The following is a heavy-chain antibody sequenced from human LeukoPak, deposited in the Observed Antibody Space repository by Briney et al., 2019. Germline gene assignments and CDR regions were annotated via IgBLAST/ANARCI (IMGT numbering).Heavy chain of an antibody. Sequence: GSLRLSCAASGFTFSSYAMSWVRQAPGKGLEWVSAISGSGGSTYYADSVKGRFTISRDNSKNTLYLQMNSLRAEDTAVYYCAKAWGYYDILTGYFQGMDVWGQGTTVTVSS. CDR1: GFTFSSYA. CDR3: AKAWGYYDILTGYFQGMDV. D-gene: IGHD3-9*01. J-gene: IGHJ6*02. V-gene: IGHV3-23*01. CDR2: ISGSGGST.